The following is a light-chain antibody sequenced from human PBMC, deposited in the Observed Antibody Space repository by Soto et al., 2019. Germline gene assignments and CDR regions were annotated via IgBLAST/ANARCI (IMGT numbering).Light chain of an antibody. CDR1: TSNIGSNS. J-gene: IGLJ2*01. CDR2: RSN. V-gene: IGLV1-47*01. CDR3: AAWDDSLSGQV. Sequence: QSVLTQPPSASGTPGQSITISCSGSTSNIGSNSVFWYQHLPGTAPKLLIYRSNQRASGVPDRFFGSKSGTSASLAISGLRSEDEADYYCAAWDDSLSGQVFGGGTKLTVL.